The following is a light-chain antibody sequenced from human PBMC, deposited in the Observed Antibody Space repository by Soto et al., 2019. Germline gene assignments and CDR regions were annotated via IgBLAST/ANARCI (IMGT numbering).Light chain of an antibody. V-gene: IGKV1-9*01. CDR3: QQLNSYLIT. CDR2: AAS. J-gene: IGKJ5*01. CDR1: QGISSY. Sequence: IQLTQSPSSLSASVGDRVTITCRASQGISSYLAWYQQKPGKAPKLLIYAASTLQSGVPSRFSGSGSGTDFTLTIISLQPEEFASYYCQQLNSYLITFGQGTRLEIK.